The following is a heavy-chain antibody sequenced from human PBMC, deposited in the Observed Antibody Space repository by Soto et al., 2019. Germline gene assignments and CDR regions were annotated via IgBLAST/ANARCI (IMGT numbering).Heavy chain of an antibody. J-gene: IGHJ6*03. V-gene: IGHV3-66*01. CDR3: GALRFLEWLLSPTNYYMDV. CDR2: IYSGGST. Sequence: GGSLRLSCAASGFTVSSNYMSWVRQAPGKGLEWVSVIYSGGSTYYADSVKGRFTISRDNSKNTLYLQMNSLRAEDTAVYYCGALRFLEWLLSPTNYYMDVWGKGTTVTVSS. D-gene: IGHD3-3*01. CDR1: GFTVSSNY.